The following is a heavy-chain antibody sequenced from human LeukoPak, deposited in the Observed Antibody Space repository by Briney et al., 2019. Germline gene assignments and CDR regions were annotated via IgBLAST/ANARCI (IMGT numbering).Heavy chain of an antibody. D-gene: IGHD2-2*01. CDR3: ARPRGCGSARCNNFDY. CDR2: MSEDGNEI. CDR1: GFTFTTNW. J-gene: IGHJ4*02. V-gene: IGHV3-7*01. Sequence: GGSLRLSCAASGFTFTTNWMTWVRQAPGKGLEWVAKMSEDGNEIFYVDSVKGRFTISRDNAKKSLYLQLNSLRPEDSAVYYCARPRGCGSARCNNFDYWGQGTLVSVSS.